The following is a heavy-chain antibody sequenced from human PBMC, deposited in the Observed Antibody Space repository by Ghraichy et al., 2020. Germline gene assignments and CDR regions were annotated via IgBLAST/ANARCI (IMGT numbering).Heavy chain of an antibody. CDR3: ARCPVVIAAAGYYYYYGMDV. D-gene: IGHD6-13*01. Sequence: GSLRLSCAASGFTFSSYWMSWVRQAPGKGLEWVANIKQDGSEKYYVDSVKGRFTISRDNAKNSLYLQMNSLRAEDTAVYYCARCPVVIAAAGYYYYYGMDVWGQGTTVTVSS. CDR1: GFTFSSYW. V-gene: IGHV3-7*01. J-gene: IGHJ6*02. CDR2: IKQDGSEK.